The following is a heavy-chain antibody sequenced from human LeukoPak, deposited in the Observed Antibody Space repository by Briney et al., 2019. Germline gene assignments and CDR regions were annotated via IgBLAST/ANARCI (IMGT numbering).Heavy chain of an antibody. CDR3: ARPGRGNWYFDL. Sequence: SETLSLTCSVSGGSISGYYWSWIRQPAGKGLEWIGRIYASGSTNLNPSLESRVTMSVDTSKNQFSLKLSSVTAADSAVYYCARPGRGNWYFDLWGRGTLVTVSS. V-gene: IGHV4-4*07. J-gene: IGHJ2*01. CDR2: IYASGST. CDR1: GGSISGYY.